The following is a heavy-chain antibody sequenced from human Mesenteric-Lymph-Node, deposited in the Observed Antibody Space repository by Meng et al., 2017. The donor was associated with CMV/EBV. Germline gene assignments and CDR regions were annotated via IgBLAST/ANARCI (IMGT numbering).Heavy chain of an antibody. V-gene: IGHV3-21*01. CDR1: GFTVSSNY. Sequence: GESLKISCAASGFTVSSNYMSWVRQAPGKGLELVSSISSSGGYIRYADSVRGRFTISRDNAKNSLYLQMNSLRAEDTAVYYCARAPGRVGATTIDYWGQGTLVTVSS. D-gene: IGHD1-26*01. CDR2: ISSSGGYI. CDR3: ARAPGRVGATTIDY. J-gene: IGHJ4*02.